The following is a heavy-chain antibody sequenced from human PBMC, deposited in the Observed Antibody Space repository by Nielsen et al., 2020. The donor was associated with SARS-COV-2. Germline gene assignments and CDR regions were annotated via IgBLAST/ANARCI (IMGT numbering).Heavy chain of an antibody. CDR3: AKDKSYGDYYYYGMDV. V-gene: IGHV3-9*01. Sequence: WIRQPPGKGLEWVSGISWNSGSIGYADSVKGRFTISRDNAKNSLYLQMNSLRAEDTAVYYCAKDKSYGDYYYYGMDVWGQGTTVTVSS. D-gene: IGHD5-18*01. J-gene: IGHJ6*02. CDR2: ISWNSGSI.